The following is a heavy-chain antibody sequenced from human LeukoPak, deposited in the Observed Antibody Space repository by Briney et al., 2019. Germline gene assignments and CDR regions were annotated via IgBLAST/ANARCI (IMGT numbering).Heavy chain of an antibody. D-gene: IGHD2-2*01. CDR1: GFTFSSYG. Sequence: GGSLRLSCAASGFTFSSYGMHWVRQAPGKGLEWVAVVSYDGSNKYYADSVKGRFTISRDNSKNTLYLQMNSLRAEDTAVYYCAKENCSSTSCYLDGYSSSWVYWGQGTLVTVSS. CDR3: AKENCSSTSCYLDGYSSSWVY. CDR2: VSYDGSNK. V-gene: IGHV3-30*18. J-gene: IGHJ4*02.